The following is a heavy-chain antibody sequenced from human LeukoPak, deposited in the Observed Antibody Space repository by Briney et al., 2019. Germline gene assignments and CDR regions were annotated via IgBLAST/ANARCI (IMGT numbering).Heavy chain of an antibody. CDR2: ISSSSSTI. V-gene: IGHV3-48*01. Sequence: GGSLRLSCAASGFTFSSYSMNWVRQAPGKGLEWVSYISSSSSTIYYADSVKGRFTISRDNAKNSLYLQINSLRAEDTAVYYCARDVEGRDGYDYDYYYYMDVWGKGTTVTVSS. CDR3: ARDVEGRDGYDYDYYYYMDV. J-gene: IGHJ6*03. D-gene: IGHD5-24*01. CDR1: GFTFSSYS.